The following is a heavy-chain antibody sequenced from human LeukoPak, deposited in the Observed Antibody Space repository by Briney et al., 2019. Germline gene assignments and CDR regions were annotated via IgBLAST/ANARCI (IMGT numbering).Heavy chain of an antibody. CDR1: GYTFTGYY. Sequence: ASVKVSCKASGYTFTGYYMYWVRQAPGQGLEWMGWINPNSGGTNYAQKFQGWVTMTRDTSISTAYMELSRLRSDDTAVYYCARGSIRGSYDLDYWGQGTLVTVSS. J-gene: IGHJ4*02. CDR3: ARGSIRGSYDLDY. CDR2: INPNSGGT. D-gene: IGHD3-10*01. V-gene: IGHV1-2*04.